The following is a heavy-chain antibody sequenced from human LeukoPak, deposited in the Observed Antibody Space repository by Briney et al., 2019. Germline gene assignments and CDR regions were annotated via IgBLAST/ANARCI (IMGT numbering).Heavy chain of an antibody. CDR3: ARRLPNMGYFDY. CDR1: GGSISSGGYY. D-gene: IGHD3-16*01. V-gene: IGHV4-31*03. J-gene: IGHJ4*02. Sequence: SETLSLTCTVSGGSISSGGYYWSWIRQHPGKGLEWIAYIYYSRSTYYNPSLKSRVTMLVDTSKNQFSLNLSSVTAADTAVYYCARRLPNMGYFDYWGQGTLVTVSS. CDR2: IYYSRST.